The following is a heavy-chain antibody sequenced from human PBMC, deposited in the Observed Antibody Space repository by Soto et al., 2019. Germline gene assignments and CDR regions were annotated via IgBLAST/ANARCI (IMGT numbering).Heavy chain of an antibody. D-gene: IGHD6-13*01. J-gene: IGHJ6*02. CDR1: GGTFSSYA. CDR2: IIPIFGTA. V-gene: IGHV1-69*01. Sequence: QVQLVQSGAEVKKPGSSVKVSCKASGGTFSSYAISWVRQAPGQGLEWMGGIIPIFGTANYAQKFQGRVTITAGESTSTAYMELSSLRSEDTAVYYCARTIAAAGPTKNYYYYYGMDVWGQGTTVTVSS. CDR3: ARTIAAAGPTKNYYYYYGMDV.